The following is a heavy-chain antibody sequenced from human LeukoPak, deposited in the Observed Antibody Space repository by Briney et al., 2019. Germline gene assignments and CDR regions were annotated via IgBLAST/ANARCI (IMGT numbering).Heavy chain of an antibody. CDR1: GFTFADFT. V-gene: IGHV3-49*03. Sequence: GGSLRLSCSASGFTFADFTMSWFRQSPGQGLEWVGFIRSKVYGGAPEHAASVAARFTISRDDSTSIAYLQMNSLQVEDTAVYYCARGSGRYVMVDWWGQGTLVTVFS. CDR2: IRSKVYGGAP. CDR3: ARGSGRYVMVDW. D-gene: IGHD6-19*01. J-gene: IGHJ4*02.